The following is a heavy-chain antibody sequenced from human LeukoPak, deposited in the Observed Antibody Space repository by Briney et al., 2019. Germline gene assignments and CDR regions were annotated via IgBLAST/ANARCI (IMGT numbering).Heavy chain of an antibody. CDR3: ARHPSSYYYDSSDRRGRDAFDI. D-gene: IGHD3-22*01. CDR1: GGSISSSSYY. CDR2: IYYSGST. J-gene: IGHJ3*02. V-gene: IGHV4-39*01. Sequence: SETLSLTCTVSGGSISSSSYYWRWIPQPPGKGLEWIGSIYYSGSTYYNPSLKSRVTISVDTSKNQFSLKLSSVTAADTAVYYCARHPSSYYYDSSDRRGRDAFDIWGQGTMVTVSS.